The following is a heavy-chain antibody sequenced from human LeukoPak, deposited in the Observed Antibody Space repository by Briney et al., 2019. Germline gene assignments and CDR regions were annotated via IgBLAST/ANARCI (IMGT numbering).Heavy chain of an antibody. CDR2: IRSKANSYAT. CDR1: GFTFSGSA. J-gene: IGHJ4*02. CDR3: TSLGSGLLLR. Sequence: GVSLRLSCAASGFTFSGSAMHWVREASGKGLEWVGRIRSKANSYATTYAASVKGRFTISSDDSKNTAYLQMNSLKTEDTAVYYFTSLGSGLLLRWGQGTLVTVSS. V-gene: IGHV3-73*01. D-gene: IGHD2-15*01.